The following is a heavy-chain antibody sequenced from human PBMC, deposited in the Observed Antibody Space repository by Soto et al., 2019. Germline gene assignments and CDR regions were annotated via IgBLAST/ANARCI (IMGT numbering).Heavy chain of an antibody. Sequence: SQPVSLTCDISGDNVSSNMAAWNWIRQSPSRGLEWLGRTYYRSKWYNDYAVSVKSRITINPDTSKNQFSLQLNSVTPEDTAVYYCARAYSRNNWFDPCGQRTLVTVSS. D-gene: IGHD6-13*01. CDR1: GDNVSSNMAA. CDR3: ARAYSRNNWFDP. J-gene: IGHJ5*02. CDR2: TYYRSKWYN. V-gene: IGHV6-1*01.